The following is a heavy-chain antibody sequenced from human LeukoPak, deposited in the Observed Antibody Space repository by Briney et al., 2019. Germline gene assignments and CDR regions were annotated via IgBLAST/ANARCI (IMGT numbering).Heavy chain of an antibody. CDR1: GYTFTSYG. CDR2: ISAYNGNT. V-gene: IGHV1-18*01. D-gene: IGHD3-10*01. CDR3: AREGSAITMVRGVTPYYYYGMDV. J-gene: IGHJ6*02. Sequence: GASVKVSCKASGYTFTSYGISWVRQAPGQGLEWMGWISAYNGNTNYAQKLQGGVTMTTDTSTSTAYMELRSLRSDDTAVYYCAREGSAITMVRGVTPYYYYGMDVWGQGTTVTVSS.